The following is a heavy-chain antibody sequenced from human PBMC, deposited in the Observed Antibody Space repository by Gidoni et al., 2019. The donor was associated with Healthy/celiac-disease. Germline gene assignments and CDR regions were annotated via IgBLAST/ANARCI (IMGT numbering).Heavy chain of an antibody. V-gene: IGHV4-39*01. D-gene: IGHD6-13*01. CDR3: AAPGIAAAGDAFDI. Sequence: QLQLQESGPGLVKPSETLSLTCTVSGGSISSSSYYWGWIRQPPGKGLEWIGCIYYSGSTYYNPSLKSRVTISVDTSKNQFSLKLSSVTAADTAVYYCAAPGIAAAGDAFDIWGQGTMVTVSS. J-gene: IGHJ3*02. CDR2: IYYSGST. CDR1: GGSISSSSYY.